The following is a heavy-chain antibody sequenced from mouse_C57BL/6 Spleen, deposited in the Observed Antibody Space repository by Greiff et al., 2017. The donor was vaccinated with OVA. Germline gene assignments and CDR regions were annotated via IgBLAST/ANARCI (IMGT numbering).Heavy chain of an antibody. Sequence: EVMLVESGGGLVQPGGSMKLSCVASGFTFSNYWMNWVRQSPEKGLEWVAQIRLKSDTYATHYAESVKGRFTISRDDSKSSVYLQMNNLRAENTGFYYCTGGEAWFAYWGKGTLVTVST. CDR3: TGGEAWFAY. CDR2: IRLKSDTYAT. J-gene: IGHJ3*01. CDR1: GFTFSNYW. V-gene: IGHV6-3*01.